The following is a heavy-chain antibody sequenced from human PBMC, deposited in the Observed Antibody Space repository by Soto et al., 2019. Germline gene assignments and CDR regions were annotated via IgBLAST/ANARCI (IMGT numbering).Heavy chain of an antibody. CDR1: GFIFRTYG. J-gene: IGHJ4*02. Sequence: EVQLVESEGGLVKPGGSLRLSCTASGFIFRTYGMTWVRQAPGKGLEWVSSIYSSGTFIYYADSVKGRFTISRDDAKNSLFLQMNSLRAEDTAVYYCGRAIGRGIIRDWGQGTLVTVSS. CDR2: IYSSGTFI. D-gene: IGHD3-10*01. V-gene: IGHV3-21*01. CDR3: GRAIGRGIIRD.